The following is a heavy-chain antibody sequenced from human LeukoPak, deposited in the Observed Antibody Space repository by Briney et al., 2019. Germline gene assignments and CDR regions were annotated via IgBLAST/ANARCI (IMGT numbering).Heavy chain of an antibody. V-gene: IGHV4-38-2*02. Sequence: SETLSLTCTVSGYSISSGYYWGWIRQPPGKGLQWIGSIYHSGITYYNPSLKSRVTISVDTSKNQFSLRLSSVTAADTAVYYCARDSGAVEDTGVGFDYWGQGTLVTVSS. CDR1: GYSISSGYY. CDR2: IYHSGIT. J-gene: IGHJ4*02. D-gene: IGHD2-8*02. CDR3: ARDSGAVEDTGVGFDY.